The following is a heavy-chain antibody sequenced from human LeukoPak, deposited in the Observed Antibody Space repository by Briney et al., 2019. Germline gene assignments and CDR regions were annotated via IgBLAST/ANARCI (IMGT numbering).Heavy chain of an antibody. Sequence: SETLSLTCTVSDGSISTYYWSWIRQPPGKGLEWIGYIYYSGTTNYNPSLKSRVTISVDTSKNQFSLKLSSVTAADTAVYYCARGLSPSTEGGFDYWGQGTLVTVSS. V-gene: IGHV4-59*01. CDR3: ARGLSPSTEGGFDY. CDR1: DGSISTYY. D-gene: IGHD3-16*01. J-gene: IGHJ4*02. CDR2: IYYSGTT.